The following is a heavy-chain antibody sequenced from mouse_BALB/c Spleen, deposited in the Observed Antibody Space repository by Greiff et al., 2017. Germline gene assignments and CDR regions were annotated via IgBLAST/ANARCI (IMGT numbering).Heavy chain of an antibody. Sequence: QVQLQQSGPGLVQPSQSLSITCTVSGFSLTSYGVHWVRQSPGKGLEWLGVIWSGGSTDYNAAFISRLSISKDNSKSHVFFKMNSLQADDTAIFYCARNFYYYGSDWYFDVWGAGTTVTVSS. V-gene: IGHV2-4-1*01. D-gene: IGHD1-1*01. CDR1: GFSLTSYG. CDR3: ARNFYYYGSDWYFDV. CDR2: IWSGGST. J-gene: IGHJ1*01.